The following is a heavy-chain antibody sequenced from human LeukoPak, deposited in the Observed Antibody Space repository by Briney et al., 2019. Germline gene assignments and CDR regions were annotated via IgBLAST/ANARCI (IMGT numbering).Heavy chain of an antibody. CDR1: GGTLNSYV. D-gene: IGHD2-15*01. CDR2: IIPISGTT. CDR3: AALCCGSYYMDV. J-gene: IGHJ6*03. V-gene: IGHV1-69*06. Sequence: AAVKVSCKASGGTLNSYVISWVRQAPGQGLEWMGGIIPISGTTNYAQKFQGRVTITADKSTSTAYMELSSLRSEDTAVYYCAALCCGSYYMDVWGKGTTVTVSS.